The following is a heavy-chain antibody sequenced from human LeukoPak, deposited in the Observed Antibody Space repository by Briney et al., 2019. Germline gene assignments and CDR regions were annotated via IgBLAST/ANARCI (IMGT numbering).Heavy chain of an antibody. D-gene: IGHD5-18*01. CDR1: GYSFTNDW. J-gene: IGHJ4*02. CDR3: ARVSGYSSYDY. CDR2: IYPGDSHT. V-gene: IGHV5-51*01. Sequence: GESLKISCKGSGYSFTNDWIGWVRQMPGKGLEWMGVIYPGDSHTTYSPSFQGQVTISADKSISTAYLRWSSLKASDTAMYYCARVSGYSSYDYWGQGTLVTVSS.